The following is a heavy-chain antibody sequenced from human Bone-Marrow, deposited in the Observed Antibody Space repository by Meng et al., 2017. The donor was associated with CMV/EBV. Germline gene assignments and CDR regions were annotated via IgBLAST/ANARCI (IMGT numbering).Heavy chain of an antibody. Sequence: GESLKISCAASGFTFANAWMSWVRQAPGKGLEWVARIKSGGGTTEYAAPVRGRFSISRDDSYNTLYLQMNSLKTEDTAIYYCATDRPEVLAQIDFWGQGTLVTVYS. J-gene: IGHJ4*02. V-gene: IGHV3-15*01. CDR1: GFTFANAW. CDR3: ATDRPEVLAQIDF. CDR2: IKSGGGTT. D-gene: IGHD3-3*02.